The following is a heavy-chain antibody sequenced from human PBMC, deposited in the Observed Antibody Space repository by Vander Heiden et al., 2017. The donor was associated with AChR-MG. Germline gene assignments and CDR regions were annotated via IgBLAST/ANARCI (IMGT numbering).Heavy chain of an antibody. D-gene: IGHD3-3*01. J-gene: IGHJ6*02. V-gene: IGHV1-2*04. CDR2: INPNSGGT. CDR1: GYTLTRYY. CDR3: ARASGMVSYYYGMDV. Sequence: QVQLVQSGAEVTKPGAPGKVCCKASGYTLTRYYMHWVRQARGQGLEWMGWINPNSGGTNYAQKFQGWVTMTRDTSISTAYMELSRLRSDDTAVYYCARASGMVSYYYGMDVWGQGTTVTVSS.